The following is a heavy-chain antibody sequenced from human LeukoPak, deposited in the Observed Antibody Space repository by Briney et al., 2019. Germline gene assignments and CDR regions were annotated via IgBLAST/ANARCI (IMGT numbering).Heavy chain of an antibody. V-gene: IGHV4-4*09. J-gene: IGHJ6*03. Sequence: SETLSLTCTVSGGSISSYYWSWIRQPPGKGLEWIGYIYTSGSTNYNPSLKSRVTTSVDTSKNQFSLKLSSVTAADTAVYYCARRSRVMVRGVIITYYYYMDVWGKGTTVTVSS. CDR1: GGSISSYY. CDR3: ARRSRVMVRGVIITYYYYMDV. D-gene: IGHD3-10*01. CDR2: IYTSGST.